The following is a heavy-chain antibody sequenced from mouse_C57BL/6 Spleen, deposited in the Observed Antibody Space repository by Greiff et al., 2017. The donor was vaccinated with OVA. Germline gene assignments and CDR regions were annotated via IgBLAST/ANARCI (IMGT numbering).Heavy chain of an antibody. CDR3: ARERDDYDVAMDY. V-gene: IGHV3-6*01. Sequence: EVQLQESGPGLVKPSQSLSLTCSVTGYSITSGYYWNWIRQFPGNKLEWMGYISYDGSNNYNPSLKNRISITRDTSKNQFFLKLNSVTTEDTATYYCARERDDYDVAMDYWGQGTSVTVSS. CDR1: GYSITSGYY. D-gene: IGHD2-4*01. J-gene: IGHJ4*01. CDR2: ISYDGSN.